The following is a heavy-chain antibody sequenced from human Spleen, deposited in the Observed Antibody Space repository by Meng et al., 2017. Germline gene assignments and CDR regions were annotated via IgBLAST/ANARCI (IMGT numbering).Heavy chain of an antibody. CDR2: IYPDDSDT. V-gene: IGHV5-51*01. CDR1: GYIFTSYW. CDR3: ARHRGYSSGQWGAFDI. Sequence: GESLKISCKGSGYIFTSYWIGWVRQMPGKGLEWMGVIYPDDSDTRYSPSFQGQVTISADKSISTAYLLWSSLKASDTAMYYCARHRGYSSGQWGAFDIWGQGTMVTVSS. J-gene: IGHJ3*02. D-gene: IGHD6-19*01.